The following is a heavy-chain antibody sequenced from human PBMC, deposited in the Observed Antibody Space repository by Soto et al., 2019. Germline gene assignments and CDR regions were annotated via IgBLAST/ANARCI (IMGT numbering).Heavy chain of an antibody. V-gene: IGHV5-51*01. CDR2: IYPGDSDT. CDR3: ARHLYDHLDY. J-gene: IGHJ4*02. Sequence: GESLKISCKGSGYSFSNYWIAWVRQMAGKGLEWMGIIYPGDSDTRYSPSFQGQVTISVDKYISTAYLQWSSLKASDTAIYYCARHLYDHLDYWGRGILVTVSS. CDR1: GYSFSNYW. D-gene: IGHD3-16*01.